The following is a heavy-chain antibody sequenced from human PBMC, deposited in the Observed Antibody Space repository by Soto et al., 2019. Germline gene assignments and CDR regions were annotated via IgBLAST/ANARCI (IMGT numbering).Heavy chain of an antibody. CDR2: IYHSGST. J-gene: IGHJ6*02. CDR1: GGSISSGGYS. Sequence: QLQLQESGSGLVKPSQTLSLTCAVSGGSISSGGYSWSWIRQPPGKGLEWIGYIYHSGSTYYNPSLKSRVTISVDRSKHQFSLKLGSVTAAATAVYYCARVNYDYVWGSYRPYGMDVWGQGTTVTVSS. CDR3: ARVNYDYVWGSYRPYGMDV. D-gene: IGHD3-16*02. V-gene: IGHV4-30-2*01.